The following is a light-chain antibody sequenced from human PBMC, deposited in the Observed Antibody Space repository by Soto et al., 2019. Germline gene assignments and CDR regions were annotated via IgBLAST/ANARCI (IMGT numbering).Light chain of an antibody. V-gene: IGKV2-30*01. CDR2: KVS. J-gene: IGKJ1*01. CDR3: MQGTYWPRT. Sequence: DVVMTQSPLSLPVTLGQPASISCRSNQSLVYSDGNAYLNWFRQRPGQSPRRLIYKVSNRDSRVPDRFSGSGSGTDFTLKISRVEAEDVGVYYCMQGTYWPRTFGQGTKVDIK. CDR1: QSLVYSDGNAY.